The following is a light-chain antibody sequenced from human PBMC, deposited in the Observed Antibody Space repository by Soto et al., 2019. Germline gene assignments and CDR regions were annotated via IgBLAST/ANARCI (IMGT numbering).Light chain of an antibody. V-gene: IGKV3-20*01. CDR2: DTS. J-gene: IGKJ1*01. CDR1: QSVRDNY. Sequence: EIVLTQSPGTVSLSPGERATLSCRASQSVRDNYLAWYQQKPGQAPSLLSFDTSRRATVIPDRFTGSGSGTDFALTISRVEPQDIAVYFCQQYGSSPGTFGQGTKVDIK. CDR3: QQYGSSPGT.